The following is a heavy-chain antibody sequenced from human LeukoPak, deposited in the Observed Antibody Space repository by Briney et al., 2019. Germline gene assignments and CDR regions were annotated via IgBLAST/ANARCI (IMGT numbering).Heavy chain of an antibody. CDR3: ARDWNSGYMDY. CDR2: INPSGGST. CDR1: GYTFTSYY. Sequence: ASVKVSCKASGYTFTSYYMHWVRQAPGQGLEWMGIINPSGGSTSYAQKFQGRVTMTRDMSTSTVYMELSSLRSEDTAVYYCARDWNSGYMDYWGQGTLVTVSS. D-gene: IGHD3-22*01. V-gene: IGHV1-46*01. J-gene: IGHJ4*02.